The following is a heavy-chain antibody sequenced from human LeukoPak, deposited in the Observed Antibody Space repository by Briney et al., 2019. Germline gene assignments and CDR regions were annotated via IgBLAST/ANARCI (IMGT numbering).Heavy chain of an antibody. CDR3: ARDGTGSDSGWYIH. D-gene: IGHD6-19*01. CDR2: IWYDGSNK. Sequence: GRSLRLSCAASGFTFSSHGMHWVRQAPGKGLEWVAVIWYDGSNKYYADSVKGRFTISRDNSKNTLYLQMNSLRAEDTAVYYCARDGTGSDSGWYIHWGQGTLVTVSS. J-gene: IGHJ4*02. V-gene: IGHV3-33*01. CDR1: GFTFSSHG.